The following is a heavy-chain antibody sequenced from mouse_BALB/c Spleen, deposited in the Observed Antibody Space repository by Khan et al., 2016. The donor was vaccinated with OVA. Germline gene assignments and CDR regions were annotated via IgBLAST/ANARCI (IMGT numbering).Heavy chain of an antibody. Sequence: QIQLVQSGPELKKPGETVKISCKASGYTFTNYGMNWVKQAPGKGLKWMGWINTYTGEPTYADDFKGRFVLPLETSASTAYFQISNLKNEDMTTYFCARISSYWYSDVWGAGTTVTVSS. CDR3: ARISSYWYSDV. D-gene: IGHD6-2*01. CDR1: GYTFTNYG. CDR2: INTYTGEP. J-gene: IGHJ1*01. V-gene: IGHV9-1*02.